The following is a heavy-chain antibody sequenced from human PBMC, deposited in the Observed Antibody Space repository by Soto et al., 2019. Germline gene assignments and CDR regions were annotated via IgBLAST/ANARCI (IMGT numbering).Heavy chain of an antibody. CDR3: ARNPRQLLYYYGMDV. J-gene: IGHJ6*02. D-gene: IGHD5-18*01. V-gene: IGHV3-48*02. CDR1: GFTFSSYS. CDR2: ISSSSSTI. Sequence: GGSLRLSCAASGFTFSSYSMNWVRQAPGKGLEWVSYISSSSSTIYYADSVKGRFTISRDNAKNSLYLQMNSLRDEDTAVYYCARNPRQLLYYYGMDVWGQGTTVTVSS.